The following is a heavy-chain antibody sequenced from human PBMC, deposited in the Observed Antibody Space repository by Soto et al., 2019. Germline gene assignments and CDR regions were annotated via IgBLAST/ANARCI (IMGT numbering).Heavy chain of an antibody. CDR3: ARDTSLFPYSSSWYPY. Sequence: GASVKVSCKASGYTFTSYGISWVRQAPGQGLEWMGWISAYNGNTNYAQKLQGRVTMTTDTSTSTAYMELRSLRSDDTAVYYCARDTSLFPYSSSWYPYWGQGTLVTVSS. J-gene: IGHJ4*02. CDR1: GYTFTSYG. CDR2: ISAYNGNT. D-gene: IGHD6-13*01. V-gene: IGHV1-18*04.